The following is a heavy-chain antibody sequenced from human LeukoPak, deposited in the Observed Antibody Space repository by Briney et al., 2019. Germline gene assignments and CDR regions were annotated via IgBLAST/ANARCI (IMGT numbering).Heavy chain of an antibody. D-gene: IGHD6-13*01. Sequence: SETLSLTCAVYGGSFSGYYWSWIRQPPGKGLEWIGEINHSGSTNYNPSLKSRVTISVDTSKNQFSLKLSSVTAADTAVYYCARDREAAAAPILNYYYYYMDVWGKGTTVTISS. CDR1: GGSFSGYY. J-gene: IGHJ6*03. CDR2: INHSGST. CDR3: ARDREAAAAPILNYYYYYMDV. V-gene: IGHV4-34*01.